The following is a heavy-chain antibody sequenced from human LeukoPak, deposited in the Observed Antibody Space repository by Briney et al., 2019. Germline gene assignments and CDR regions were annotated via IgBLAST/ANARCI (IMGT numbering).Heavy chain of an antibody. CDR2: INWNGGST. Sequence: GGSLRLSCTASGFTFDDHGMSWVRQAPGKGLEWVSGINWNGGSTGFVDSVKGRFTISRDNAKNSLYLQMNSLRAEDTALYYCARDSSDRSGWLHYWGQGTLVTVSS. V-gene: IGHV3-20*04. J-gene: IGHJ4*02. D-gene: IGHD6-19*01. CDR3: ARDSSDRSGWLHY. CDR1: GFTFDDHG.